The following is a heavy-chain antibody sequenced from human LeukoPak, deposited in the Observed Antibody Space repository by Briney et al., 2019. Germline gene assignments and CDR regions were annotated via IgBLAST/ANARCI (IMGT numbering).Heavy chain of an antibody. CDR3: ARGGQYTTGWFGY. D-gene: IGHD1-1*01. CDR1: GFTFSNYC. J-gene: IGHJ5*01. CDR2: INSDGSST. Sequence: GGSLRLSCAASGFTFSNYCMHWVRQAPGKGLVWVSRINSDGSSTSYADSVKGRFTISKDNAKNTLYLQINSLRAEDTAVYYCARGGQYTTGWFGYWGQGTLVTVSS. V-gene: IGHV3-74*01.